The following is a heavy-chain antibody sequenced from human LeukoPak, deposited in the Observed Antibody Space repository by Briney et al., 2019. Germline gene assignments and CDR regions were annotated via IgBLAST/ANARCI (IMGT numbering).Heavy chain of an antibody. V-gene: IGHV3-74*01. Sequence: GGSLRLSCVVSGFTVSSNYMSWFRQAPGKGLVWVSRINTDGSYTSYADSVKGRFTISRDNAKNTLYLQMNSLRADDTAVYYCATDLTGPEDYWGQGILVTVSS. CDR3: ATDLTGPEDY. CDR2: INTDGSYT. CDR1: GFTVSSNY. J-gene: IGHJ4*02.